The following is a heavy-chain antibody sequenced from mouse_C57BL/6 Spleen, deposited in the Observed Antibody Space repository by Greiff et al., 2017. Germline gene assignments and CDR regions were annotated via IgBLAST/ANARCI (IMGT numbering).Heavy chain of an antibody. Sequence: EVQRVESGGGLVKPGGSLKLSCAASGFTFSDYGMHWVRQAPEKGLEWVAYISSGSSTIYYADTVKGRITISRDNAKNTLFLQMTMLRSEDTAMYCCARGCAKGYAMDYWGQGTSVTVSS. CDR2: ISSGSSTI. CDR1: GFTFSDYG. V-gene: IGHV5-17*01. J-gene: IGHJ4*01. CDR3: ARGCAKGYAMDY.